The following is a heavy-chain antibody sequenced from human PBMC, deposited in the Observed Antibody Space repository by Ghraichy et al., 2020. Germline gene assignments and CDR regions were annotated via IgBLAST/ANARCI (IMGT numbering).Heavy chain of an antibody. J-gene: IGHJ4*02. D-gene: IGHD3-10*01. CDR2: ISGSSSYI. Sequence: GGSLRLSCAASGFTFSDYSMNWVRQAPGKGLEWVSSISGSSSYIFYADSVKGRFTISRDNAKNSLYLQMNSLRAEDTAVYYCARGRMVREIINGVDFWGQGTLVTVSS. CDR1: GFTFSDYS. V-gene: IGHV3-21*01. CDR3: ARGRMVREIINGVDF.